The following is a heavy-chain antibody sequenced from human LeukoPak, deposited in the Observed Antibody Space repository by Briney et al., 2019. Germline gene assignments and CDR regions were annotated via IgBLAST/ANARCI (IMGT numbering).Heavy chain of an antibody. CDR1: GYTFNAYY. V-gene: IGHV1-2*02. CDR3: ARAYGSGSYGNWFDP. CDR2: INPNSGGS. D-gene: IGHD3-10*01. Sequence: ASVKVSCKTSGYTFNAYYMHWVRQAPGQGLEWMGWINPNSGGSNYAQKFQGRVTMTSDTSISTAYMELSRLRSDDTAVYYCARAYGSGSYGNWFDPWGQGTLVTVSS. J-gene: IGHJ5*02.